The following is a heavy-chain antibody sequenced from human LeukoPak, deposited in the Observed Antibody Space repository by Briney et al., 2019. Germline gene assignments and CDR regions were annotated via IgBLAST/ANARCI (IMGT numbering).Heavy chain of an antibody. CDR1: GFTFRTYA. V-gene: IGHV4-34*01. CDR3: ARKVNAAPYYYYGMDV. Sequence: GSLRLSCAASGFTFRTYAMSWIRQPPGKGLEWIGEINHSGSTNYNPSLKSRVTISVDTSKNQFSLKLSSVTAADTAVYYCARKVNAAPYYYYGMDVWGQGTTVTVSS. J-gene: IGHJ6*02. D-gene: IGHD2-15*01. CDR2: INHSGST.